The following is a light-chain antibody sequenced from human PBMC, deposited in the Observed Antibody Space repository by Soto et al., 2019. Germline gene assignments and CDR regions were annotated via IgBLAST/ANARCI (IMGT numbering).Light chain of an antibody. CDR1: SSDVGGYNY. CDR3: SSYAGSSNV. J-gene: IGLJ1*01. Sequence: QSVLTQPPSASGSPGQSVAISRTGTSSDVGGYNYVSWYQQHPGKAPKLMIYEVNKRPSGVPDRFSGSKSGNTASLTVSGLQAEDEADYYCSSYAGSSNVFXTGTKGTVL. CDR2: EVN. V-gene: IGLV2-8*01.